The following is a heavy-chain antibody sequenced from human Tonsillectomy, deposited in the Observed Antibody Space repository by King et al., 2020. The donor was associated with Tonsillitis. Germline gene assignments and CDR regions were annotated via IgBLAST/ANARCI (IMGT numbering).Heavy chain of an antibody. CDR2: INHSGSA. CDR1: GGSFSGYY. D-gene: IGHD2-8*02. CDR3: ARGRAWSGVYVYSYYYMDV. V-gene: IGHV4-34*01. Sequence: QVQLQQWGAGLLKPSETLSLTCAVFGGSFSGYYWSWIRQPPGKGLEWIGEINHSGSARKNPSLKSRVTISLDTSKNQFSLKLSSVTAADTAVYYCARGRAWSGVYVYSYYYMDVWGNGTTVTVSS. J-gene: IGHJ6*03.